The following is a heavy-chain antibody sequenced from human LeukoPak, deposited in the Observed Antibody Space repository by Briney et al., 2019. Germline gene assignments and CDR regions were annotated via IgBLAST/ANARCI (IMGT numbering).Heavy chain of an antibody. CDR2: INLSGST. J-gene: IGHJ5*02. CDR3: ARRRLRFLESVKYSSFDP. Sequence: SETLSLTCAVYGGSFSGYYWTWIRQPPGKGLEWIGEINLSGSTNYNPSLKSRVTISVDTSKSQFSLKLSSVTAADTAIYFCARRRLRFLESVKYSSFDPWGQGTPVTVSS. D-gene: IGHD3-3*01. CDR1: GGSFSGYY. V-gene: IGHV4-34*01.